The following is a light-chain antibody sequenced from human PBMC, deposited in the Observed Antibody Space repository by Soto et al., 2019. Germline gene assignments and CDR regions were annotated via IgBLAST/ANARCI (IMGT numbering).Light chain of an antibody. Sequence: IVLTQSPGTLSLSPGERATLSCRASQSVSSSYLAWYQQKPGQAPRLLIYGASSRATGIPDRFSGSGSGTDFTLTISRLEPEDFAVYYCQQYGSSPKRTFGGGTKVDIK. CDR3: QQYGSSPKRT. CDR2: GAS. J-gene: IGKJ4*01. V-gene: IGKV3-20*01. CDR1: QSVSSSY.